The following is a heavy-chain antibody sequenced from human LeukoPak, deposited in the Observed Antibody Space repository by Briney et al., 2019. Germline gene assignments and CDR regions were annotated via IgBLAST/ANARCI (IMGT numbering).Heavy chain of an antibody. CDR2: INHSGST. CDR1: GGSFSGYY. CDR3: ARAFCVGECSVLHIFFDS. D-gene: IGHD2-21*01. Sequence: SETLSLTCAVYGGSFSGYYWSWIRQPPGKGLEWIGEINHSGSTNYNPSLKSRVTISLDTSKNHFSLNLRSMQASDTAVYYCARAFCVGECSVLHIFFDSWGQGTLVTVSS. J-gene: IGHJ4*02. V-gene: IGHV4-34*01.